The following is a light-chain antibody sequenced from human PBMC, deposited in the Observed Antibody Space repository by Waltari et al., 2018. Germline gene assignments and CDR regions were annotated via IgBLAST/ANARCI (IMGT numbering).Light chain of an antibody. V-gene: IGLV1-44*01. J-gene: IGLJ3*02. CDR2: SDN. CDR3: AAWDDSLNGRV. Sequence: QSVLTQPPSASGTPGQRVTISCSGSSSNIGSNTVNWYQQLPGTAPKLLIYSDNRRPSGGPYRVSGSKSGTSASLAISGLQSEDEADYYCAAWDDSLNGRVFGGGTKLTVL. CDR1: SSNIGSNT.